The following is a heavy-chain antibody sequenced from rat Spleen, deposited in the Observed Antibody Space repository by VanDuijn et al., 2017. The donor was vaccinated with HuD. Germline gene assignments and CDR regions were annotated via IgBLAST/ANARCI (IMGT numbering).Heavy chain of an antibody. CDR1: GFTFNNYG. CDR3: TRHDYSGVITNWFAY. CDR2: ISYDGITT. D-gene: IGHD4-3*01. V-gene: IGHV5-29*01. J-gene: IGHJ3*01. Sequence: EVQLVESGGGLVQPGRSLKLSCAASGFTFNNYGMAWVRQVPTKGLEWVAAISYDGITTYYRDSVRGRFTISSDNAKTTLYLRMDSLRSEDTATYYCTRHDYSGVITNWFAYWGQGTLVTVSS.